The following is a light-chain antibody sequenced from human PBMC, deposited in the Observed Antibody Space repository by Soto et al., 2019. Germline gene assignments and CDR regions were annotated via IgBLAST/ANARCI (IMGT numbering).Light chain of an antibody. Sequence: EIVFTQSPSTLSLSPGERATLSCRASQSVSSYLAWYQQKPGQAPRLLIYDASNRATGIPARFSGSGSGTDFTLTISSLEPEDFAVYYCQQRSNWPPLTFGQGTKVDIK. CDR3: QQRSNWPPLT. CDR1: QSVSSY. V-gene: IGKV3-11*01. J-gene: IGKJ1*01. CDR2: DAS.